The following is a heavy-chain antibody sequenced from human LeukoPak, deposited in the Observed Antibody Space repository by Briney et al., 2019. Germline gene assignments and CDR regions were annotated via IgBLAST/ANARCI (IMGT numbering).Heavy chain of an antibody. CDR3: ARDYYGSGSYRFGY. CDR1: GYTFTGYY. CDR2: INPNSGGT. J-gene: IGHJ4*02. Sequence: GASVKVSCKASGYTFTGYYMHWVRRAPGQGLEWMGWINPNSGGTNYAQKFQGWVTMTRGTSISTAYMELSRLRSDDTAVYYCARDYYGSGSYRFGYWGQGTLVTVSS. V-gene: IGHV1-2*04. D-gene: IGHD3-10*01.